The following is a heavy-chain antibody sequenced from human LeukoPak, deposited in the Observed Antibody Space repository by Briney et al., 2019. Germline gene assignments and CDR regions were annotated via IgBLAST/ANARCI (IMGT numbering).Heavy chain of an antibody. V-gene: IGHV4-34*01. CDR3: ARVPHVTIFGVADDYYYYYMDV. Sequence: SETLSLTCAVYGGSFSGYYWSWIRQPPGKGLEWIGSIYYSGSTYYNPSLKSRVTISVDTSKNQFSLKLSSVTAADTAVYYCARVPHVTIFGVADDYYYYYMDVWGKGTTVTVSS. J-gene: IGHJ6*03. CDR2: IYYSGST. D-gene: IGHD3-3*01. CDR1: GGSFSGYY.